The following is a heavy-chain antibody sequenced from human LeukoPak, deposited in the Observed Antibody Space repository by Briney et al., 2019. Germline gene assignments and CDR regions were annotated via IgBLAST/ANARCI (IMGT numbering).Heavy chain of an antibody. Sequence: GASVKISCKASGYTFTSYDINWMRQATGQGLEWMGWMSPNSGNTGYAQKFQGRVTMTRDTSISTAYMELSSLRSEDTAVYYCARGMYYDFWSGYIFDYWGQGTLVTVSS. J-gene: IGHJ4*02. CDR1: GYTFTSYD. CDR3: ARGMYYDFWSGYIFDY. D-gene: IGHD3-3*01. CDR2: MSPNSGNT. V-gene: IGHV1-8*01.